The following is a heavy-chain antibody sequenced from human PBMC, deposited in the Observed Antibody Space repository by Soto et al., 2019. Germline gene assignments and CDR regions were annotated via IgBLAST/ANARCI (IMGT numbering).Heavy chain of an antibody. CDR1: GGSFSGYY. CDR3: ARSRGRADY. V-gene: IGHV4-34*01. CDR2: INHSGGT. Sequence: QVQLQQWGAGLLKPSETLSLTCAVYGGSFSGYYWSWFRQPPGKGLEWIGEINHSGGTNYNPSLTSRVTISVDTSKNQFALKLSAVTAADTAVYYCARSRGRADYWGQGTLVTVSS. J-gene: IGHJ4*02.